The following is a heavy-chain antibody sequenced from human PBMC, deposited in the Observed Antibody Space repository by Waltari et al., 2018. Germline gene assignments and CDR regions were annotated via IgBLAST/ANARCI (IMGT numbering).Heavy chain of an antibody. CDR1: GGSFSGYY. J-gene: IGHJ4*02. CDR2: SNHRGGT. Sequence: QVQLQQWGAGLLKPSETLSLTCAVYGGSFSGYYWSWIRQPPGKGLGGVGESNHRGGTNATPAPKGRDTISVEPSKNQFSLTLSSVTAADTAVYYCARKDSSGYFVRPRFDYWGQGTLVTVSS. CDR3: ARKDSSGYFVRPRFDY. D-gene: IGHD3-22*01. V-gene: IGHV4-34*01.